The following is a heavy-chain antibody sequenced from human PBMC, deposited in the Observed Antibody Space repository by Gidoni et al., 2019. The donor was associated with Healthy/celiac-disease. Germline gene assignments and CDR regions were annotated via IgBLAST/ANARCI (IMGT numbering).Heavy chain of an antibody. CDR2: ISYDGSNK. CDR1: GFSFSSYA. J-gene: IGHJ4*02. Sequence: QVQLVESGGGVVQPGTSLRLSCAASGFSFSSYAMHWVRQAPGKGLEWVAVISYDGSNKYYADSVKGRFTISRDNSKNTLYLQMNSLRAEDTAVYYCARVGSSWGQGTLVTVSS. D-gene: IGHD6-13*01. CDR3: ARVGSS. V-gene: IGHV3-30-3*01.